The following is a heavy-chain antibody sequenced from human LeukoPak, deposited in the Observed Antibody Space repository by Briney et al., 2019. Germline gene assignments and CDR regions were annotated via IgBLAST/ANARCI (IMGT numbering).Heavy chain of an antibody. V-gene: IGHV3-30*02. CDR2: LQFDGSNK. D-gene: IGHD5/OR15-5a*01. CDR1: GFTFSDYG. CDR3: AKDRGSSVYVEHLDY. J-gene: IGHJ4*02. Sequence: GGSLRLSCAASGFTFSDYGMHWVRPAPGKGLEWVAFLQFDGSNKNYGDSVKGRFTISRDNSKHTLYLQMNNLRSEDTAVYYCAKDRGSSVYVEHLDYWGQGTLVSVSS.